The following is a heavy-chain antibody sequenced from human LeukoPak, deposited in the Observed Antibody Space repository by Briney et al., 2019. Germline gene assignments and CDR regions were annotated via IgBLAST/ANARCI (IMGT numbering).Heavy chain of an antibody. Sequence: GGSLRLSTEALALTFTSSWMSCIRQAPGKGLEWVANMNQYGSEKYYVDSVKGRFTISRDNAKNSLYLQMNSQRAEDTAVYYAARTPSAVFNICRQGTVVTVSS. CDR1: ALTFTSSW. D-gene: IGHD2-15*01. CDR2: MNQYGSEK. CDR3: ARTPSAVFNI. J-gene: IGHJ3*02. V-gene: IGHV3-7*01.